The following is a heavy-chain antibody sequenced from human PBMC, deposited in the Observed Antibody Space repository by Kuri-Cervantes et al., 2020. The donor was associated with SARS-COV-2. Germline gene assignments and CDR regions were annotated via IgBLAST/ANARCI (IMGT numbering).Heavy chain of an antibody. V-gene: IGHV3-30-3*01. CDR3: ARPQGYCSGSSCPDAFDI. J-gene: IGHJ3*02. CDR1: GFTFSSYA. D-gene: IGHD2-15*01. Sequence: LSLTCAASGFTFSSYAMHWVRQAPGKGLEWVAVISYDGSNKYYADSVKGRFTISRDNSKNTLYLQMNSLRAEDTAVYYCARPQGYCSGSSCPDAFDIWGQGTMVTVSS. CDR2: ISYDGSNK.